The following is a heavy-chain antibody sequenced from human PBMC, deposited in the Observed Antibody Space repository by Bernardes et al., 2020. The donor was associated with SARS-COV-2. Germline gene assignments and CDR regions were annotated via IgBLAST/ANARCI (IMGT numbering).Heavy chain of an antibody. Sequence: SETLSLTCIVSGGSITSGSYHWGWIRQPPGKGLEWSGGFFYGGNTLSTPSLKSRIAITADMSKNQFPLKDTSVTAADTAVYFLSRFKVLRHLAWSVSWLEFCFDSWGQGSLVTVSS. CDR3: SRFKVLRHLAWSVSWLEFCFDS. J-gene: IGHJ4*02. V-gene: IGHV4-39*01. CDR1: GGSITSGSYH. D-gene: IGHD3-9*01. CDR2: FFYGGNT.